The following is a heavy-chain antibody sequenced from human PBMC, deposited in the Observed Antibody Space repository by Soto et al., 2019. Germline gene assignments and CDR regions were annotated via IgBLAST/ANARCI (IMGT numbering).Heavy chain of an antibody. CDR2: ISGSGGST. CDR3: AKDDRSSSWTAHYYYYYYGMDV. V-gene: IGHV3-23*01. J-gene: IGHJ6*02. D-gene: IGHD6-13*01. Sequence: PGGSLRLSCAASGFTFSSYAMSWVRQAPGKGLEWVSAISGSGGSTYYADSVKGRFTIPRDNSKNTLYLQMNSLRAEDTAAYYCAKDDRSSSWTAHYYYYYYGMDVWGQGTTVTVSS. CDR1: GFTFSSYA.